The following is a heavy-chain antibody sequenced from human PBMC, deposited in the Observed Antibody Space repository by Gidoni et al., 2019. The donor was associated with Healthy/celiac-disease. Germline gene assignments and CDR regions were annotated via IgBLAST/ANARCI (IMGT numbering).Heavy chain of an antibody. J-gene: IGHJ4*02. D-gene: IGHD6-6*01. CDR1: GFTFSNAW. Sequence: EVQLVESGGGLVKPGGSLRLSCAAYGFTFSNAWMSWVRQAPGKGLEWVGRIKSKTDGGTTDYAAPVKGRFTISRDDSKNTLYLQMNSLKTEDTAVYYCTTDDTSSSSVGYWGQGTLVTVSS. V-gene: IGHV3-15*01. CDR3: TTDDTSSSSVGY. CDR2: IKSKTDGGTT.